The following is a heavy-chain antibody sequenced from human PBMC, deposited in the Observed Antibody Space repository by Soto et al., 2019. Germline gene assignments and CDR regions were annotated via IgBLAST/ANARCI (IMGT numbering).Heavy chain of an antibody. D-gene: IGHD3-3*01. Sequence: ASVKVSCKASGYTFTSYAIHWVRQAPGQRLEWMGWINAGNGNTKYSQKFQGRVTITRDTSASTAYMELSSLRSEDTAVYYCAKSGYYYYYYGMDVWGQGTTVTVSS. CDR2: INAGNGNT. J-gene: IGHJ6*02. CDR3: AKSGYYYYYYGMDV. CDR1: GYTFTSYA. V-gene: IGHV1-3*01.